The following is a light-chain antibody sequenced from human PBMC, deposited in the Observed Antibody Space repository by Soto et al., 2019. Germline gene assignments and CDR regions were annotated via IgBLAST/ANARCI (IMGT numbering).Light chain of an antibody. CDR3: SSYTSTSNIVA. V-gene: IGLV2-14*01. J-gene: IGLJ2*01. CDR2: EVT. CDR1: SSDIGRYNY. Sequence: QSALTQPASVSGSPGQSITISCTGTSSDIGRYNYVSWYQQHPGKAPKVIISEVTNRPSGVSDRFSGSKSGNTASLTISGLQAEDEADYSCSSYTSTSNIVAFGGGTKLTVL.